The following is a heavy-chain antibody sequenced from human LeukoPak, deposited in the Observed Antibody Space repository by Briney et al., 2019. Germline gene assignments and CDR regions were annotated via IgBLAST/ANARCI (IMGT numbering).Heavy chain of an antibody. J-gene: IGHJ4*02. CDR1: GFTFSSYA. V-gene: IGHV3-23*01. CDR2: ISGSGGST. Sequence: GGSLRLSCAASGFTFSSYAMSWVRQAPGKGLEWVSAISGSGGSTYYADSVKGRFTISRDNSKNTLYLQMNSLRAEDTAVYYCTKDALSDYGLGAQNYWGQGTLVTVSS. D-gene: IGHD4-17*01. CDR3: TKDALSDYGLGAQNY.